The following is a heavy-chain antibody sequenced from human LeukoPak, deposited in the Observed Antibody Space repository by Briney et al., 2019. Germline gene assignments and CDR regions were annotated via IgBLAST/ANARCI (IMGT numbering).Heavy chain of an antibody. CDR1: GFTFSAYW. J-gene: IGHJ4*02. V-gene: IGHV3-7*01. Sequence: GGSLRLSCAASGFTFSAYWMSWVRQAAGKGQEWVANIKTDGGEKYYVDSVKGRFTISRDNAKNSLYLQMNSLRDEDTAVYYCTRDNNNLFDYWGQGTLVTVSS. CDR3: TRDNNNLFDY. CDR2: IKTDGGEK. D-gene: IGHD1/OR15-1a*01.